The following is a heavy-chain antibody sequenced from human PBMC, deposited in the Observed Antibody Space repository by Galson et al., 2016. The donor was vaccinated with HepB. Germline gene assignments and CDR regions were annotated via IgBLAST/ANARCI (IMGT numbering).Heavy chain of an antibody. CDR2: ISGNGGKI. CDR1: GFTFNNYA. CDR3: AKGAYSYDSTGYYPFDY. V-gene: IGHV3-23*01. Sequence: SLRLSCAASGFTFNNYAMTWVRLAPGKGLERVSTISGNGGKIYYADSVKGRFTISRDNSKHTLYLQMSSLRAEDTAIYSCAKGAYSYDSTGYYPFDYWGQGTLVTVSS. D-gene: IGHD3-22*01. J-gene: IGHJ4*02.